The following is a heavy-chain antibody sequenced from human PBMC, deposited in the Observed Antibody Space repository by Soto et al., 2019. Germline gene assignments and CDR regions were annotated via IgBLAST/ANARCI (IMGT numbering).Heavy chain of an antibody. V-gene: IGHV1-8*01. D-gene: IGHD2-15*01. Sequence: ASVKVSCKASGYTFTSYDINWVRQATGQGLEWMGWMNPNSGNTGYAQKFQGRVTMTRNTSISTAYMELSSLRSEDTAVYYCARDRSSWSTHCSGGSCYSPWFDPWGQGTLVTVSS. CDR2: MNPNSGNT. CDR3: ARDRSSWSTHCSGGSCYSPWFDP. CDR1: GYTFTSYD. J-gene: IGHJ5*02.